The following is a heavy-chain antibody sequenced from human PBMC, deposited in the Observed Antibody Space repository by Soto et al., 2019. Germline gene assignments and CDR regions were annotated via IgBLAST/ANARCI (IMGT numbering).Heavy chain of an antibody. D-gene: IGHD6-19*01. CDR1: GGTFSSYT. CDR2: INPILGIA. V-gene: IGHV1-69*08. CDR3: ARDRYSSGWYYFDY. Sequence: QVQLVQSGAEVKKPGSSVKVSCKASGGTFSSYTISWVRQAPGQGLEWMGRINPILGIANYAQKFQGRVTITADKSTSTAYMELSSLRSEDTAVYYCARDRYSSGWYYFDYWGQGTLVTVSS. J-gene: IGHJ4*02.